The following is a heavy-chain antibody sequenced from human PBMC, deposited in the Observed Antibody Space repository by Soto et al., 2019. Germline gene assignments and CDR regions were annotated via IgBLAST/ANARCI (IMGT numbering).Heavy chain of an antibody. V-gene: IGHV5-51*01. CDR3: ATPTYYYDSSGYRAPDAFDI. D-gene: IGHD3-22*01. CDR2: IYPGDSDT. Sequence: PGESLKISCKGSGYSFTSYWIGWVRQMPGKGLEWMGIIYPGDSDTRYSPSFQGQVTISADKSISTAYLQWSSLKASDTAMYYCATPTYYYDSSGYRAPDAFDIWGQGTMVTVSS. J-gene: IGHJ3*02. CDR1: GYSFTSYW.